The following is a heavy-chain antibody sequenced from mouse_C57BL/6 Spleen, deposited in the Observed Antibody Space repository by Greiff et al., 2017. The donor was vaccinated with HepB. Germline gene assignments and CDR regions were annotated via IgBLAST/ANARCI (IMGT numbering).Heavy chain of an antibody. CDR3: ARDQGYSNYENWYFDV. J-gene: IGHJ1*03. D-gene: IGHD2-5*01. CDR1: GFTFSSYA. V-gene: IGHV5-4*01. Sequence: EVKLVESGGGLVKPGGSLKLSCAASGFTFSSYAMSWVRQTPEKRLEWVATISDGGSYTYYPDNVKGRFTISRDNAKNNLYLQMSHLKSEDTAMYYCARDQGYSNYENWYFDVWGTGTTVTVSS. CDR2: ISDGGSYT.